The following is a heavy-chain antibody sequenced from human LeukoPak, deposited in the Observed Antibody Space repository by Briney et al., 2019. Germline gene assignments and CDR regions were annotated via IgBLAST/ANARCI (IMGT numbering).Heavy chain of an antibody. CDR2: IYYSGST. D-gene: IGHD3-22*01. J-gene: IGHJ3*02. CDR3: STEVAYDSSVGDDFFWPHDFDI. CDR1: GGSISSSSYY. Sequence: SETLSLICTVSGGSISSSSYYWGWIRQPPGKGLEWIGSIYYSGSTYYNPSLKSRVTISVDTSKNQFSLKLSSVTAADTAVHYCSTEVAYDSSVGDDFFWPHDFDIWGQGTMVTVSS. V-gene: IGHV4-39*07.